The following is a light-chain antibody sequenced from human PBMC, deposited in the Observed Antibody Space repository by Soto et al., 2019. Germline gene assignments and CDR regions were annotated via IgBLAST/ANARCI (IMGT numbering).Light chain of an antibody. CDR1: QSISRN. CDR3: QQYNNWPLT. V-gene: IGKV3-15*01. CDR2: AAS. Sequence: EIVMTQSPATLSVSPGERATLSCRASQSISRNLAWYQQKPGQAPRLLIYAASTRATGLPARFSGSGSGTEFTLTISSLQSEDFALYSCQQYNNWPLTFGQGTKVEV. J-gene: IGKJ1*01.